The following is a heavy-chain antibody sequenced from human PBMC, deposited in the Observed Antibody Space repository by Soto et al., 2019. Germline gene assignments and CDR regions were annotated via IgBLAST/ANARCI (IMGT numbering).Heavy chain of an antibody. CDR1: GFTFSSYA. CDR2: ISYDGSNK. D-gene: IGHD3-22*01. J-gene: IGHJ4*02. V-gene: IGHV3-30-3*01. Sequence: QVQLVECGGGVVQPGRSLRLSCAASGFTFSSYAMHWVRQAPGKGLEWVAVISYDGSNKYYADSVKGRFTISRDNSKNTLYLQMNSLRAEDTAVYYCARGHGDSSGYYSYYFDYWGQGTLVTVSS. CDR3: ARGHGDSSGYYSYYFDY.